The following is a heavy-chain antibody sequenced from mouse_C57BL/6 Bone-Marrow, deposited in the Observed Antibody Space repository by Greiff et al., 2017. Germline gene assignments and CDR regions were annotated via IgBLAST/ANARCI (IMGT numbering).Heavy chain of an antibody. J-gene: IGHJ2*01. Sequence: VQLQESGAELVKPGASVKMSCKASGYTFTTYPIEWMKQNHGKSLEWIGNFHPYNDDTQYNEKFKGKATLTVEKYSSTVYFELCRLTSDDAAVYYCARKDVYYYFDYCGQGTTLTVSS. V-gene: IGHV1-47*01. CDR3: ARKDVYYYFDY. CDR1: GYTFTTYP. CDR2: FHPYNDDT.